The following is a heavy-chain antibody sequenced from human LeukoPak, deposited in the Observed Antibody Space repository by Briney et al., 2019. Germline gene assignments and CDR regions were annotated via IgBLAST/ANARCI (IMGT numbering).Heavy chain of an antibody. J-gene: IGHJ4*02. CDR1: GGSISSGGYC. CDR2: IYYSGST. D-gene: IGHD4-17*01. V-gene: IGHV4-31*03. CDR3: ARDYGDYYFDY. Sequence: SQTLSLTCTVSGGSISSGGYCWSWIRQHPGKGLEWIGYIYYSGSTYYNPSLKSRVTISVDTSKNQFSLKLSSVTAADTAVYYCARDYGDYYFDYWGQGTLVTVSS.